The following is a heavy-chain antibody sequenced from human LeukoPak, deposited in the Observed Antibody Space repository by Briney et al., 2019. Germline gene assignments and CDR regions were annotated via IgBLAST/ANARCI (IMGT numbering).Heavy chain of an antibody. CDR2: INPNSGGT. D-gene: IGHD6-6*01. Sequence: ASVKVSCKASGYTFTGYYMHWVRQAPGQGLEWMGWINPNSGGTNYAQKFQGRVTTTRDTSISTAYMELSRLRSDDTAVYYCAREKVAARSFDYWGQGTLVTVSS. J-gene: IGHJ4*02. V-gene: IGHV1-2*02. CDR3: AREKVAARSFDY. CDR1: GYTFTGYY.